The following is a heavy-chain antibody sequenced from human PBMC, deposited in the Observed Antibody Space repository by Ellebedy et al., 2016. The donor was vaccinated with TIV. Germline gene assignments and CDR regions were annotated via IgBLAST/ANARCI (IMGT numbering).Heavy chain of an antibody. CDR1: GYTFTSYA. CDR3: ASARNYYDSSGYYQKSYGMDV. J-gene: IGHJ6*02. CDR2: INVGNGNT. V-gene: IGHV1-3*01. D-gene: IGHD3-22*01. Sequence: AASVKVSCKASGYTFTSYAMHWVRQAPGQRLEWMGWINVGNGNTNYSQKFQGRVTITRDTSASTAYMELSSLRSEDTAVYYCASARNYYDSSGYYQKSYGMDVWGQGTTVTVSS.